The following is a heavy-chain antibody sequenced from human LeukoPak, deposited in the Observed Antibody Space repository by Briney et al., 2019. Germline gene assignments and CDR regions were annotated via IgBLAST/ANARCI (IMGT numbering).Heavy chain of an antibody. CDR1: GYTFDGYY. CDR3: ATEGHLTSNHYYVPPDF. D-gene: IGHD3-22*01. J-gene: IGHJ4*02. CDR2: INPDSGVT. V-gene: IGHV1-2*02. Sequence: GASVKVSCKASGYTFDGYYIHWLRQAPGQGLEWGGWINPDSGVTDSTENFQGRVTMTSDMSITTVYMELTRLRSDDTAVYYCATEGHLTSNHYYVPPDFWGQGTLVSVSS.